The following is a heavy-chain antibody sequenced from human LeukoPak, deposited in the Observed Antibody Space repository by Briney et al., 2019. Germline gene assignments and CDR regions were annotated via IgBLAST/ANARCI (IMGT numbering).Heavy chain of an antibody. CDR2: TFYRSKWYY. Sequence: SQTLSLTCAISGDSVSSNSAAWNWVRQSPSRGLEWLGRTFYRSKWYYEYAVSVKSRITIHPDTSKNQFSLQLKSVTPEDTAVYYCAREEYYYDSSGYPLHWFDPWGQGTLVTVSS. V-gene: IGHV6-1*01. CDR3: AREEYYYDSSGYPLHWFDP. D-gene: IGHD3-22*01. J-gene: IGHJ5*02. CDR1: GDSVSSNSAA.